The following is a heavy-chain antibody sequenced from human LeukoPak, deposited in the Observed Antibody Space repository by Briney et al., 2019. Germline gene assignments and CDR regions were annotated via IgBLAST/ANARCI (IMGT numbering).Heavy chain of an antibody. CDR1: GFTFSSYS. D-gene: IGHD6-13*01. V-gene: IGHV3-21*01. CDR3: ARGGIAAAGNSFDY. Sequence: GGSLRLSCAASGFTFSSYSMNWVRQAPGKGLEWVLSISSSSSYIYYADSVKGRFTISRDNAKNSLYLQMDSPRAEDTAVYYCARGGIAAAGNSFDYWGQGTLVTVSS. CDR2: ISSSSSYI. J-gene: IGHJ4*02.